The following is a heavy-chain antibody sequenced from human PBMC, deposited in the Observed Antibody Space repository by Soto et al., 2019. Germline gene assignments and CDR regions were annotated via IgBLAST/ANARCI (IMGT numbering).Heavy chain of an antibody. D-gene: IGHD2-15*01. CDR3: ARGRKFFVGYCSGGSCYSGSYFQH. CDR1: GGSFSGYY. J-gene: IGHJ1*01. V-gene: IGHV4-34*01. Sequence: SETLSLTCAVYGGSFSGYYWSWIRQPPGKGLEWIGEINHSGSTNYNPSLKSRVTISVDTSKNQFSLKLSSVTAADTAVYYCARGRKFFVGYCSGGSCYSGSYFQHWGQGTLVTVSS. CDR2: INHSGST.